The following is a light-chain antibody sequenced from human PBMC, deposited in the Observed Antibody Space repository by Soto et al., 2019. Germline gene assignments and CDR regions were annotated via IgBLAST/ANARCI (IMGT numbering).Light chain of an antibody. V-gene: IGKV3-11*01. CDR2: DAS. CDR3: QQYGSSSWT. Sequence: EIVLTQSPATLSLSPGERATLSCRASQSVSSYLAWYQQKPGQAPRLLIYDASNRATGIPARFSGSGSGTDFTLTISSLEPEDFAVYYCQQYGSSSWTFGQGTKVDNK. J-gene: IGKJ1*01. CDR1: QSVSSY.